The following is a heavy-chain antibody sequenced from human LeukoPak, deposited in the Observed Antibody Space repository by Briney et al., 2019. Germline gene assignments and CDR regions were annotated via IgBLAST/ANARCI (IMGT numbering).Heavy chain of an antibody. CDR1: GNSLTSYW. CDR3: ARAPLYSSSWAFVYY. V-gene: IGHV5-51*01. Sequence: GASLKISCKGSGNSLTSYWIGWVRQTPGKGLEWMGIIYPGDSDTRYSPSLQGQVTISADKSISTAYLQWSSLKASDTAMYYCARAPLYSSSWAFVYYWGQGTLVAVSS. D-gene: IGHD6-13*01. J-gene: IGHJ4*02. CDR2: IYPGDSDT.